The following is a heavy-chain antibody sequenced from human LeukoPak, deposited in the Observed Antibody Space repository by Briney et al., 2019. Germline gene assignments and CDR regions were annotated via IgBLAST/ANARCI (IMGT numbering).Heavy chain of an antibody. Sequence: GGSLRLSCAASGFTFSSYCMNWVRQAPGKGLEWVSYISGTSSPRYYADSVKGRFTITRDNAKNSLYLQMNSLRAEDTAVYYCARDVYGDYAIDYWGQGTLVTVSS. J-gene: IGHJ4*02. V-gene: IGHV3-48*04. CDR2: ISGTSSPR. CDR3: ARDVYGDYAIDY. CDR1: GFTFSSYC. D-gene: IGHD4-17*01.